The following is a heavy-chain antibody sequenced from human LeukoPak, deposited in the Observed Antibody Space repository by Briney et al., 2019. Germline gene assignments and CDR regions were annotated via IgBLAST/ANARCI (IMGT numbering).Heavy chain of an antibody. D-gene: IGHD6-6*01. CDR1: GFPFSGYS. CDR3: AREFEYSTSGAGY. CDR2: MSILSGIT. V-gene: IGHV3-21*01. J-gene: IGHJ4*02. Sequence: GGSLRLSCAGSGFPFSGYSMDWVRQTPGKGVEWVSSMSILSGITYYAESVKGRFTVSRDNAKNLLHLQMNSLRVEDTAIYYCAREFEYSTSGAGYWGQGTLVTVSS.